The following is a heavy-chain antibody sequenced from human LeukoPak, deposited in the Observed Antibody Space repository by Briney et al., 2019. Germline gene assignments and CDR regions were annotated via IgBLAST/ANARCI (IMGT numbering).Heavy chain of an antibody. Sequence: GGSLRLSCATSGFTFSNYDMIWVRQAPGKGLELVSSIRGTGGGGNTYSADSAKGSFTTSRDDSKSTLFLQMHSLTADDTAVYYCTRNGGGLGYWGQGALVTVSS. CDR1: GFTFSNYD. CDR3: TRNGGGLGY. V-gene: IGHV3-23*01. D-gene: IGHD3-16*01. J-gene: IGHJ4*02. CDR2: IRGTGGGGNT.